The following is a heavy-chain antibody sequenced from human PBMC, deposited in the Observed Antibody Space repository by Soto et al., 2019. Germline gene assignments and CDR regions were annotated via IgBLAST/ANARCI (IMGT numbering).Heavy chain of an antibody. CDR2: IFHSGST. Sequence: QVQLQESGPGLVKPSGTLSLTCAVSGGSISSSNWWSWVRQPPGKGLEWIGEIFHSGSTNYNPSLKSRVTISLDKSKNQFSLKLSSVTAADTAVYYCASGLRGDYVYYYNMDVWGQGTPVTVSS. V-gene: IGHV4-4*02. J-gene: IGHJ6*02. CDR1: GGSISSSNW. D-gene: IGHD4-17*01. CDR3: ASGLRGDYVYYYNMDV.